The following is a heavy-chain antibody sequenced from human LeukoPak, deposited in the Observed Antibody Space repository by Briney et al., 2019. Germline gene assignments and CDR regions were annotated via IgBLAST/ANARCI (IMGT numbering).Heavy chain of an antibody. Sequence: GGSLRLSCAASGFTFSDYYMSWIRQAPGEGLEWVSYISSSGSTIYYADSVKGRFTISRDNAKNSLYLQMNSLRAEDTAVYYCARVRYSGSYYPYWGQGTLVTVSS. D-gene: IGHD1-26*01. V-gene: IGHV3-11*04. CDR1: GFTFSDYY. J-gene: IGHJ4*02. CDR2: ISSSGSTI. CDR3: ARVRYSGSYYPY.